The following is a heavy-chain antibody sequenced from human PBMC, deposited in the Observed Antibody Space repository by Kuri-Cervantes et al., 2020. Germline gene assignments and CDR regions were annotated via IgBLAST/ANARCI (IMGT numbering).Heavy chain of an antibody. D-gene: IGHD6-19*01. CDR3: ARVTAVAGTLYYCYGMDV. Sequence: SVKVSCKASGGTFSSYAISWVRQAPGQGLEWMGGIIPIFGTANYAQKFQGRVTITADESTSTAYMELSSLRSEDTAVYYCARVTAVAGTLYYCYGMDVWGQGTTVTVSS. CDR1: GGTFSSYA. CDR2: IIPIFGTA. J-gene: IGHJ6*02. V-gene: IGHV1-69*13.